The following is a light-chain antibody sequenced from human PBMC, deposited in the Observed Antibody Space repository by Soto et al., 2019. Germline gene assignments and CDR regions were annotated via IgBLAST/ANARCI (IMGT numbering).Light chain of an antibody. Sequence: DIQMTQSPSTLSASVGDRLTITCRASQSISTWLAWYQQKPGKAPKLLIYKASYLESGVPSRFSGSGSGTEFTLTISSLQPDDFATFYCQQYNSHPLTFGGGTRVEIK. J-gene: IGKJ4*01. CDR1: QSISTW. CDR2: KAS. CDR3: QQYNSHPLT. V-gene: IGKV1-5*03.